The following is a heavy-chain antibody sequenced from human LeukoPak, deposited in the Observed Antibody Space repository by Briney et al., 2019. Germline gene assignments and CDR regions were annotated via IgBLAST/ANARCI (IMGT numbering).Heavy chain of an antibody. Sequence: ASVKVSCKASGGTFSSYAISWVRQAPGQGLEWMGRTIPIFGIANYAQKFQGRVTITADKSTSTAYMELSSLRSEDTAVYYCARTCSSTSCYYYYGMDVWGQGTTVTVSS. V-gene: IGHV1-69*04. CDR2: TIPIFGIA. D-gene: IGHD2-2*01. J-gene: IGHJ6*02. CDR1: GGTFSSYA. CDR3: ARTCSSTSCYYYYGMDV.